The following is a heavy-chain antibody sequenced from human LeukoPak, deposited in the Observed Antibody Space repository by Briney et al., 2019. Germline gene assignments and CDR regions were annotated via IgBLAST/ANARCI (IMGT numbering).Heavy chain of an antibody. D-gene: IGHD6-6*01. J-gene: IGHJ5*02. CDR2: ISSNGGST. CDR3: ARDSHLHSSLLDP. V-gene: IGHV3-64*01. CDR1: GFTFSNYA. Sequence: GGSLRLSCTASGFTFSNYAMPWVRQAPGKGLEYVAAISSNGGSTYYANSVKGRVTISRDNSKNTLHLQMGSLRAEDMAVYYCARDSHLHSSLLDPWGQGTLVTVSS.